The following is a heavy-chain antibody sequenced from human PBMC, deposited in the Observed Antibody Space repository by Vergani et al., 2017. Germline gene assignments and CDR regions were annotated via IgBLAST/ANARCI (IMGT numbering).Heavy chain of an antibody. D-gene: IGHD5-12*01. CDR2: IYSGGST. CDR1: GFTFSNSA. Sequence: EVQLLESGGNLIQPGGSLRLSCGASGFTFSNSAMSWVRQTSGKGLEWVSIIYSGGSTYYADSVKGRFTISRHNSKNTLYLQMNSLRAEDTAVYYCARDRVDIVATTTYYYYYYGMDVWGQGTTVTVSS. V-gene: IGHV3-53*04. J-gene: IGHJ6*02. CDR3: ARDRVDIVATTTYYYYYYGMDV.